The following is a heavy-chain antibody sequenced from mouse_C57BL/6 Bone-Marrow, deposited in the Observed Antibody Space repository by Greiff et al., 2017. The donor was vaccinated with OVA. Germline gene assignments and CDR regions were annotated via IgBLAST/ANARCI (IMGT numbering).Heavy chain of an antibody. V-gene: IGHV1-55*01. D-gene: IGHD2-10*02. CDR2: IYPGSGST. CDR3: AREGEYGAY. CDR1: GYTFTSYW. J-gene: IGHJ3*01. Sequence: QVQLQQPGAELVKPGASVKMSCKASGYTFTSYWITWVKQRPGQGLEWIGDIYPGSGSTNYNEKFKGKATLTAEKSSSTAYMQLSSLTSEDSAVYFCAREGEYGAYWGQGTLVTVSA.